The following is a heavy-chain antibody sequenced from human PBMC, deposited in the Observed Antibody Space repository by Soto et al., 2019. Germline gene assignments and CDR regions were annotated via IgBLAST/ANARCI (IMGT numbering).Heavy chain of an antibody. CDR1: GGTFSSYT. CDR3: ASRGEMITFGGVIETRGFDI. CDR2: TIPILGIA. D-gene: IGHD3-16*02. Sequence: ASVKVSCKASGGTFSSYTISWVRQAPGQGLEWMGRTIPILGIANYAQKFQGRVTITADKSTSTAYMELSSLRSEDTAVYYCASRGEMITFGGVIETRGFDIWGQGTMVTVSS. V-gene: IGHV1-69*02. J-gene: IGHJ3*02.